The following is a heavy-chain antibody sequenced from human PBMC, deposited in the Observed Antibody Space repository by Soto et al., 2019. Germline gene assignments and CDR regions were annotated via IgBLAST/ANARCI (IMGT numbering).Heavy chain of an antibody. Sequence: GESLKISCKTSGYDFSTSWIAWVRQTPGRGLEWMGIIYPGDSDTRYSPSFEGQVTVSVDKPMRIAYLEWLSSVTAADTAVYYCARESKDGYNNGGLDFWGRGTLVTVS. CDR3: ARESKDGYNNGGLDF. D-gene: IGHD4-4*01. V-gene: IGHV5-51*01. J-gene: IGHJ4*02. CDR2: IYPGDSDT. CDR1: GYDFSTSW.